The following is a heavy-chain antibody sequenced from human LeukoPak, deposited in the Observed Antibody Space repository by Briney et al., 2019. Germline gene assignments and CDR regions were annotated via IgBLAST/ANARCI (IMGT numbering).Heavy chain of an antibody. CDR3: ARDSGERELLYYFDY. V-gene: IGHV4-4*02. D-gene: IGHD1-26*01. CDR2: IYHSGST. CDR1: GGSISSSNW. Sequence: SETLSLTCAVPGGSISSSNWWSWVRQPPGKGLEWIGEIYHSGSTNYSPSLKSRVTISVDKSKNQFSLKLSSVTAADTAVYYCARDSGERELLYYFDYWGQGTLVTVSS. J-gene: IGHJ4*02.